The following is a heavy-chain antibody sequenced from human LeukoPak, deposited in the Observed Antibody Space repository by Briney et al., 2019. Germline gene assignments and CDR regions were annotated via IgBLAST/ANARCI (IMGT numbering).Heavy chain of an antibody. V-gene: IGHV1-2*02. D-gene: IGHD3-10*01. CDR1: GYTFTY. CDR2: INPNSGGT. Sequence: ASVKVSCKASGYTFTYMHWVRQAPGQGLGWMGWINPNSGGTTSAQKFQGRVTMTRDTSISTAYMELSRLRSDDTAVYYCARGRGSGTYYSFDYWGQGTLVTVSS. J-gene: IGHJ4*02. CDR3: ARGRGSGTYYSFDY.